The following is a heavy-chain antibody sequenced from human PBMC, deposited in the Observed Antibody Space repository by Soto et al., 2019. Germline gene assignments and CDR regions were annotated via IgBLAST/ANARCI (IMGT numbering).Heavy chain of an antibody. CDR3: AGFSLIGGPFGINY. J-gene: IGHJ4*02. Sequence: HVQLQESGPGLVKPSQTLSLTCTVSGGSISSGDYYWTWIRQPPGKGLEWIAYIYYIGSTYYSPSPKSRLTISVDTSKNQFSLKLSSVTAADTAVYYCAGFSLIGGPFGINYWGQGTLVTVSS. CDR2: IYYIGST. CDR1: GGSISSGDYY. V-gene: IGHV4-30-4*01. D-gene: IGHD3-16*01.